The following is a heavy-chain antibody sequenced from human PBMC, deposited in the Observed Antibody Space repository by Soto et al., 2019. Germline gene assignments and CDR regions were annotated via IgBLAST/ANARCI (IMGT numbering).Heavy chain of an antibody. Sequence: GGSLRLSCAASGFTFDDYAMHWVRQAPGKGLEWVSGISWNSGSIGYADSVKGRFTISRDNAKNSLYLQMNSLRAEDTALYYCAKGQSSIAVAGRNYYYYYMDVWGKGTTVTVSS. CDR3: AKGQSSIAVAGRNYYYYYMDV. CDR2: ISWNSGSI. CDR1: GFTFDDYA. D-gene: IGHD6-19*01. J-gene: IGHJ6*03. V-gene: IGHV3-9*01.